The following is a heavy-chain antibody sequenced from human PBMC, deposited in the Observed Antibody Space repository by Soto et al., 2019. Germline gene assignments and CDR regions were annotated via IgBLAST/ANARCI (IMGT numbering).Heavy chain of an antibody. D-gene: IGHD6-6*01. CDR3: ARVGGVAARTFDY. J-gene: IGHJ4*02. Sequence: SSETLSLTCTVSGGSINDFYWSWIRQPPGKGLEWIGYIYYSGRTDYNPSLKGRVTISVDTSKNQFSLKLRSVTAADTAVYYCARVGGVAARTFDYWGQGTLVTVSS. V-gene: IGHV4-59*01. CDR2: IYYSGRT. CDR1: GGSINDFY.